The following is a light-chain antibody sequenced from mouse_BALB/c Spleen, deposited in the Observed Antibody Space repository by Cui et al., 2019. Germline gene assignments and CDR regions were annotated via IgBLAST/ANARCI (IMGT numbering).Light chain of an antibody. V-gene: IGKV4-57-1*01. CDR1: SSLSSSY. CDR2: STS. Sequence: ENVLTQSPAIMSASPGEKVTMTCRASSSLSSSYLHWYQQKSGASPKLWIYSTSNLASGVPARFSGSGSGTSYSLTISSVEAEDAATYYCQQYSGYPLTFGSGTKLEIK. CDR3: QQYSGYPLT. J-gene: IGKJ4*01.